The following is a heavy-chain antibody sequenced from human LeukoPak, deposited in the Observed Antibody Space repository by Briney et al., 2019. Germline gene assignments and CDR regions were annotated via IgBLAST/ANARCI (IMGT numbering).Heavy chain of an antibody. CDR3: AGGVVTYDAIDI. CDR2: IYYSGST. CDR1: GGSISSYY. D-gene: IGHD2-15*01. J-gene: IGHJ3*02. V-gene: IGHV4-59*01. Sequence: SETLSLTCTVSGGSISSYYWSWIRQPPGNGLEWIGYIYYSGSTNYNPSLKSRVTISVDTSKNQFSLKLSSVTDADTAVYYCAGGVVTYDAIDIWGQGTMVTVSS.